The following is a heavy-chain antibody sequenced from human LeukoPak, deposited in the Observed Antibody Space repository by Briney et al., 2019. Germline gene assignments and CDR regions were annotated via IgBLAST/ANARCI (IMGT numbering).Heavy chain of an antibody. V-gene: IGHV1-69*06. Sequence: ASVKVSCKASGGTFSSYAISWVRQAPGQGLEWMGRIIPIFGTANYAQKFQGRVTITADKSTSTAYMELSSLRSEDTAVYYCARDPPPNKQGYWGQGTPVTVSS. CDR3: ARDPPPNKQGY. J-gene: IGHJ4*02. CDR1: GGTFSSYA. CDR2: IIPIFGTA.